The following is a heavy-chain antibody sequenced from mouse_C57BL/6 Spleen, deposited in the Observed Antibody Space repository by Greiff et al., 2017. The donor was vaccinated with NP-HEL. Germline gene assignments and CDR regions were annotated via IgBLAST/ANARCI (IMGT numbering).Heavy chain of an antibody. CDR3: AGLVGMVTTKVYYFDY. V-gene: IGHV5-4*03. Sequence: EVRLVESGGGLVKPGGSLKLSCAASGFTFSSYAMSWVRQTPEKRLEWVATISDGGSYTYYPDNVKGRFTISRDNAKNNLYLQMSHLKSEDTAMYYCAGLVGMVTTKVYYFDYWGQGTTLTVSS. CDR1: GFTFSSYA. D-gene: IGHD2-2*01. J-gene: IGHJ2*01. CDR2: ISDGGSYT.